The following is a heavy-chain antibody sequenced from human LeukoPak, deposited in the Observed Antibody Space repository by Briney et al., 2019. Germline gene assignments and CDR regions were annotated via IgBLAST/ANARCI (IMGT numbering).Heavy chain of an antibody. CDR1: GGSISSYY. CDR3: ASAEPRGIVWYPY. CDR2: IYYSGST. Sequence: SETLSLTCTVSGGSISSYYWSWIRQPPGKGLEWIGYIYYSGSTNYNPSLKSRVTISVDTSKNQFSLKLSSVTAADTAVYYCASAEPRGIVWYPYWGQGTLVTVSS. D-gene: IGHD6-13*01. J-gene: IGHJ4*02. V-gene: IGHV4-59*12.